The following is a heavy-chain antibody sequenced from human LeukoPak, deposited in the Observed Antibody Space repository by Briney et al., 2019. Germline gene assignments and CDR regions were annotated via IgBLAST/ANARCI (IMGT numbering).Heavy chain of an antibody. Sequence: PGGSLRLSCAASGFTFSSYSMNWVRQAPGKGLEWVSYISSSSSYIYYADSVKGRFTISRDNAKNSLYLQMNSLRAEDTAVYYCARESTMIVSWFDPWGQGTLVTVSS. V-gene: IGHV3-21*05. CDR3: ARESTMIVSWFDP. CDR2: ISSSSSYI. J-gene: IGHJ5*02. CDR1: GFTFSSYS. D-gene: IGHD3-22*01.